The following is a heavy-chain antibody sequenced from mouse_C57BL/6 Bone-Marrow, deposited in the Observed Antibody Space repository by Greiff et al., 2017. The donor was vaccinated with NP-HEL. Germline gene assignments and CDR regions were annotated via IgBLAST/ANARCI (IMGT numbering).Heavy chain of an antibody. CDR2: IDPSDSYT. D-gene: IGHD1-1*01. CDR3: ARWDYGSSYPWWYFDV. J-gene: IGHJ1*03. CDR1: GYTFTSYW. V-gene: IGHV1-69*01. Sequence: QVQLQQPGAELVMPGASVKLSCKASGYTFTSYWMHWVKQRPGQGLEWIGEIDPSDSYTNYNQKFKGKSTLTVDKSSSTAYMQLSSLTSEDSAVYYCARWDYGSSYPWWYFDVWGTGTTVTVSS.